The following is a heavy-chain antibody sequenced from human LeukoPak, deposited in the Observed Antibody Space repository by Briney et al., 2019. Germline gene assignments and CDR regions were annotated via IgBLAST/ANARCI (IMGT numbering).Heavy chain of an antibody. D-gene: IGHD6-13*01. Sequence: ASVKVSCKASGYTFTSYDINWVRQATGQGLEWMGWMNPNSGNTGYAQKFQGRVTMTRNTSISTAYMELSSLRSEDTAVYYCARGGTDGSSWYDVVRENWFDPWGQGTLVTVSS. CDR2: MNPNSGNT. J-gene: IGHJ5*02. V-gene: IGHV1-8*01. CDR1: GYTFTSYD. CDR3: ARGGTDGSSWYDVVRENWFDP.